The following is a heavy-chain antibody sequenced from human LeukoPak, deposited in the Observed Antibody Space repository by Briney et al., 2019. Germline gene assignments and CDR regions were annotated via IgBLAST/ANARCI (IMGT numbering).Heavy chain of an antibody. Sequence: GGSLRLSCAASGFSVSSRFMNWVRQAPGKGLEWVSVIYSGGATYYADPVKGRFTISRDDSNNTLFLQMNSLRVDDTAVYYCAGGGGGGYAYWGQGTLVTVSS. CDR3: AGGGGGGYAY. J-gene: IGHJ4*02. V-gene: IGHV3-53*01. CDR1: GFSVSSRF. D-gene: IGHD5-12*01. CDR2: IYSGGAT.